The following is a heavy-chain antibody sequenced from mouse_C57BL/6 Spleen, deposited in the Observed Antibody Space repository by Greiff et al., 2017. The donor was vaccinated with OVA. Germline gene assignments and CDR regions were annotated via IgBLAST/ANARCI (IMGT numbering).Heavy chain of an antibody. CDR2: IDPSDSYT. Sequence: QVQLKESGAELVRPGTSVKLSCKASGYTFTSYWMHWVKQRPGQGLEWIGVIDPSDSYTNYNQKFKGKATLTVDTSSSTAYMQLSSLTSEDSAVYYCARGDYDFDYWGQGTTLTVSS. V-gene: IGHV1-59*01. J-gene: IGHJ2*01. D-gene: IGHD2-4*01. CDR1: GYTFTSYW. CDR3: ARGDYDFDY.